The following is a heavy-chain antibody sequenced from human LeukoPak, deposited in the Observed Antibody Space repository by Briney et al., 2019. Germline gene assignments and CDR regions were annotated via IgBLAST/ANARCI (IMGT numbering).Heavy chain of an antibody. CDR3: ARDKRVAVAGTYIYYYMDV. J-gene: IGHJ6*03. V-gene: IGHV4-4*07. CDR2: IYISGSGST. D-gene: IGHD6-19*01. CDR1: GGSISSYY. Sequence: SETLSLTCTVSGGSISSYYWSWIRQPAGKGLEWIGRIYISGSGSTNYNPSLKSRVTMSVDASKNQFSLKLSSVTAADTAVYYCARDKRVAVAGTYIYYYMDVWGNGTTVTISS.